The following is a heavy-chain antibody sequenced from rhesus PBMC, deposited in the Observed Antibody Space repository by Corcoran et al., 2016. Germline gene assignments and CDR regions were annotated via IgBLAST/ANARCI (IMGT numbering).Heavy chain of an antibody. Sequence: EVQLVESGGGLVQPGGSLRLSCAAYGFTSSNVYMHWVRQAQGKGLGWVGLIKNKANSYTTEYAAAVKGRFTISRDDSKNTLYLQMSSLKTEDTALYYCTKGGNYKVLYNRFDVWGPGVLVTVSS. D-gene: IGHD1-44*01. V-gene: IGHV3-13*01. CDR3: TKGGNYKVLYNRFDV. CDR1: GFTSSNVY. CDR2: IKNKANSYTT. J-gene: IGHJ5-1*01.